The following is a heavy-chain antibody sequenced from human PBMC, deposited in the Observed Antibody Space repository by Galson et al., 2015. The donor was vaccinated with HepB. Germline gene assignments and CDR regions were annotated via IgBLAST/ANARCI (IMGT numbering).Heavy chain of an antibody. CDR3: ARLDTDSSGYYYHDAFDI. CDR1: GYTFISYW. V-gene: IGHV5-10-1*01. J-gene: IGHJ3*02. CDR2: IDPFKSYV. Sequence: QSGAEVKKPGESLKISCQGSGYTFISYWITWVRQVPGKGLEWMGRIDPFKSYVVYNPSFQGHVTISADKSVGAAYLQWSSLKASDTAMYYCARLDTDSSGYYYHDAFDIWGQGTMVTVSS. D-gene: IGHD3-22*01.